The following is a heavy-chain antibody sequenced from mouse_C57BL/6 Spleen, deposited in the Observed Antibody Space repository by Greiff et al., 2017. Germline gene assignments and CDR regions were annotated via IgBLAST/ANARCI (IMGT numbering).Heavy chain of an antibody. V-gene: IGHV3-6*01. CDR1: GYSITSGYY. Sequence: ESGPGLVKPSQSLSLTCSVTGYSITSGYYWNWIRQFPGNKLEWMGYISYDGSNNYNPSLKNRISITRDTSKNQFFLKLNSVTTEDTATYYCAYHYYGSSLFAYWGQGTLVTVSA. J-gene: IGHJ3*01. CDR3: AYHYYGSSLFAY. D-gene: IGHD1-1*01. CDR2: ISYDGSN.